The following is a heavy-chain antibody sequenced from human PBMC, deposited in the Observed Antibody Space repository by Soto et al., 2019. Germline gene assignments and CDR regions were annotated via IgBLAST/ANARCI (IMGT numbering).Heavy chain of an antibody. CDR2: IIPIFGTA. CDR1: VGTFSSYA. V-gene: IGHV1-69*13. CDR3: ARDRYSGYDHYYYYGMDV. Sequence: SVKVSCKASVGTFSSYAISWVRQAPGQGLEWMGGIIPIFGTANYAQKFQGRVTITADESTSTAYMELSSLRSEDTAVYYCARDRYSGYDHYYYYGMDVWGQGTTVTVSS. J-gene: IGHJ6*02. D-gene: IGHD5-12*01.